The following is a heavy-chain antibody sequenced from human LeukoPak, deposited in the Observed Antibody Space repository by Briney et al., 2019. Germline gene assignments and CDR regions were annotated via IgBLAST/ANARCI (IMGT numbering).Heavy chain of an antibody. J-gene: IGHJ4*02. CDR2: IKQDGSEK. CDR3: ARDGGNYDMRWGFFDY. CDR1: GFTFSSYW. D-gene: IGHD3-9*01. V-gene: IGHV3-7*01. Sequence: GSLRLSCAASGFTFSSYWVSWVRQAPGKGLEWVANIKQDGSEKYYVDSVKGRFTISRDNAKNSLYLQMNSLRAEDTAVYYCARDGGNYDMRWGFFDYWGQGTLVTVSS.